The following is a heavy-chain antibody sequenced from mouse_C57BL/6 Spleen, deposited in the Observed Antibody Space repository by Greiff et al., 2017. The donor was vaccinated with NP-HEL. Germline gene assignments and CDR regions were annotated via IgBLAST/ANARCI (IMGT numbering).Heavy chain of an antibody. J-gene: IGHJ2*01. D-gene: IGHD1-1*01. V-gene: IGHV1-53*01. Sequence: QVHVKQPGTELVKPGASVKLSCKASGYTFTSYWMHWVKQRPGQGLEWIGNINPSNGGTNYNEKFKSKATLTVDKSSSTAYMQLSSLTSEDSAVYYCATYYYGSSYVGYWGQGTTLTVSS. CDR3: ATYYYGSSYVGY. CDR2: INPSNGGT. CDR1: GYTFTSYW.